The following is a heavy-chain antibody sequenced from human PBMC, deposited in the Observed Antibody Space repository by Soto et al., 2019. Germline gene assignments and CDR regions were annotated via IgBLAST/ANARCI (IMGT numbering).Heavy chain of an antibody. CDR3: ARESEDLTSNFDY. Sequence: TSETLSLTCTVSGGSISSGGYYWSWIRQHPGKGLEWIGYIYYSGSTYYNPSLKSRVIISVDTSKNQFSLKLRSVTAADTAVYYCARESEDLTSNFDYWGQGTLVTVSS. CDR1: GGSISSGGYY. J-gene: IGHJ4*02. CDR2: IYYSGST. V-gene: IGHV4-31*03.